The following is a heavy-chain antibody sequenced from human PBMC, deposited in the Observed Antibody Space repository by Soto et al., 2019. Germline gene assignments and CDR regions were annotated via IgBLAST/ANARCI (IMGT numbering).Heavy chain of an antibody. Sequence: EVKLAESGGGLTKPGGSLRLSCAASGFLFSNAWMSWVRQGPGKGLEWVAGIKSQSDGEATEYAAVVKGRFTISRDASNNSVYLQMDSLTSDDTVVYYCLTDPIKLGPYDYWGQGPPVTFSS. D-gene: IGHD3-3*02. CDR2: IKSQSDGEAT. J-gene: IGHJ4*02. CDR3: LTDPIKLGPYDY. V-gene: IGHV3-15*01. CDR1: GFLFSNAW.